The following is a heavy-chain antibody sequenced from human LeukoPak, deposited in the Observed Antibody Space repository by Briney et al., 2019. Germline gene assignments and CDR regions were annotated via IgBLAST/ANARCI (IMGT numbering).Heavy chain of an antibody. D-gene: IGHD5-12*01. Sequence: ASVKVSCKASGYTFTSYYMHWVRQAPGQGLEWMGIINPSGGSTSYTQKFQGRVTMTTDTSTNTAYMELRSLRSDDTAMYYCARGGWLRFGGDYWGQGTLVTVSS. CDR1: GYTFTSYY. V-gene: IGHV1-46*01. CDR3: ARGGWLRFGGDY. J-gene: IGHJ4*02. CDR2: INPSGGST.